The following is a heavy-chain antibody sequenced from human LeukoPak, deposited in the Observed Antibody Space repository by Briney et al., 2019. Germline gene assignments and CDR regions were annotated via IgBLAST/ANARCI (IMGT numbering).Heavy chain of an antibody. J-gene: IGHJ5*02. CDR1: GFSLSTSGMC. CDR2: IDWDDDK. D-gene: IGHD1/OR15-1a*01. V-gene: IGHV2-70*01. Sequence: SGPALVKPTQTLTLTCTFSGFSLSTSGMCVSWIRQPPGKALEWLALIDWDDDKYYSTSLKTRLTISKDTSKNQVVLAMTNMDPVDTATYYCARIRNRAGWFDPWGQGTLVTVSS. CDR3: ARIRNRAGWFDP.